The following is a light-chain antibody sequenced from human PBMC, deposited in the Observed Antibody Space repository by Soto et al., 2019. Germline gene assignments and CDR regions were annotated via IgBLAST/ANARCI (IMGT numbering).Light chain of an antibody. CDR2: SNN. CDR3: ATWDDSRNGRVV. V-gene: IGLV1-44*01. Sequence: QSALTQPPSASGTPGQRVTISCSGSSSNIGSHTVNWYQQLPGTAPKLLIYSNNIRPSGVPDRFSGSMSGTSASLAISGLQSEDEADYYCATWDDSRNGRVVFGGGTKLTVL. CDR1: SSNIGSHT. J-gene: IGLJ2*01.